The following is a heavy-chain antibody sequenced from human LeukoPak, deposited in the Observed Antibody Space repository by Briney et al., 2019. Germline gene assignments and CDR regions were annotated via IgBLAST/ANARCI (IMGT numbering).Heavy chain of an antibody. V-gene: IGHV4-59*08. CDR1: GDSFSNYY. Sequence: SETLSLTCTVSGDSFSNYYWNWLPQPPGGGLEWLGFIYDRGGTSSTPSLKGRSPFLVEISRNQFFWKLSSVDAADPAGFFFARLARPSSGWSIFDYWGQGALVTVSS. J-gene: IGHJ4*02. CDR3: ARLARPSSGWSIFDY. D-gene: IGHD6-19*01. CDR2: IYDRGGT.